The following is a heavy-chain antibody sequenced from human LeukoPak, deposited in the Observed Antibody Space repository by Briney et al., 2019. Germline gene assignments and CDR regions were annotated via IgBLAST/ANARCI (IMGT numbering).Heavy chain of an antibody. J-gene: IGHJ4*02. V-gene: IGHV1-2*02. CDR1: GYTFTSYG. Sequence: ASVKVSCKASGYTFTSYGISWVRQAPGQGLEWMGWINPNSGGTNYAQKFQGRVTMTRDTSISTAYMELSRLRSDDTAVYYCARGMWDGSYSNFDYWGQGTLVTVSS. D-gene: IGHD1-26*01. CDR2: INPNSGGT. CDR3: ARGMWDGSYSNFDY.